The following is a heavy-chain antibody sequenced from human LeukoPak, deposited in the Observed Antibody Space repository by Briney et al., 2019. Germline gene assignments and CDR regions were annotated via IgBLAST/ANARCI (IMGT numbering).Heavy chain of an antibody. CDR2: IYNSGSP. CDR3: ARVDSSGYYTFYDY. D-gene: IGHD3-22*01. V-gene: IGHV4-59*11. J-gene: IGHJ4*02. CDR1: GGSITSHN. Sequence: SETLSLTCTVSGGSITSHNWNWIRQPPGKGLEWIGDIYNSGSPNYNPSLKSRVTISVDTSKNQFSLKLSSVTAADTAVYYCARVDSSGYYTFYDYWGQGTLVTVSS.